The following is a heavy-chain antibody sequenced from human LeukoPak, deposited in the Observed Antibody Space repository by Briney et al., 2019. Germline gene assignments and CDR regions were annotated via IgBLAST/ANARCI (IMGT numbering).Heavy chain of an antibody. CDR3: ARGISMMIVAPGY. Sequence: SGGSLRLSCAASGFSVNNNYMTWVRQAPGKGLEWVSVLYSNNVTYYADSVKGRFTISRDSSKSTLYLQMNSLRAEDTAIYYCARGISMMIVAPGYWGQGTLVTVSS. V-gene: IGHV3-53*01. CDR1: GFSVNNNY. CDR2: LYSNNVT. J-gene: IGHJ4*02. D-gene: IGHD3-22*01.